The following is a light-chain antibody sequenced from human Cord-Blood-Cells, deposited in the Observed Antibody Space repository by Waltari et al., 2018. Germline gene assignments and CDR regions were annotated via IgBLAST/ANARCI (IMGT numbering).Light chain of an antibody. V-gene: IGLV2-11*01. CDR1: SSDVGGYTY. CDR3: CSYAGSYTGV. Sequence: QSALTQPRSVSGSPGQSVPISCTGTSSDVGGYTYVSCYQQHPGKAPKLMIYDVSKRPSGVPDRFSGSKSGNTASLTISGLQAEDEADYYCCSYAGSYTGVFGTGTKVTVL. CDR2: DVS. J-gene: IGLJ1*01.